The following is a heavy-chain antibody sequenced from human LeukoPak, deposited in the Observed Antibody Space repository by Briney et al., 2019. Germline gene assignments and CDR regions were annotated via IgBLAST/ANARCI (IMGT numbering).Heavy chain of an antibody. V-gene: IGHV4-39*07. D-gene: IGHD3-22*01. CDR2: IYYSGST. J-gene: IGHJ4*02. Sequence: SETLSLTCTVSGGSISSSSYYWGWIRQPPGKGLEWIGSIYYSGSTYYNPSLKSRVTISVGTSKNQFSLKLSSVTAADTAVYYCARDYYDSSGYYYFDYWGQGTLVTVSS. CDR1: GGSISSSSYY. CDR3: ARDYYDSSGYYYFDY.